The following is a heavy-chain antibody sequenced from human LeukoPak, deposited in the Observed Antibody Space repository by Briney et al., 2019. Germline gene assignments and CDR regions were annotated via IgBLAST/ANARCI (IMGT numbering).Heavy chain of an antibody. D-gene: IGHD4-23*01. CDR2: FDDSGST. CDR3: TRHSRASGGAFQY. Sequence: SETLSLTCTVSGGSMSDYYWSWIRQPPGKGLEWIGYFDDSGSTNYNPSLKSRVTITVDTSKNQLSLKLNSATAADTAVYYCTRHSRASGGAFQYWGQGTPVTVSS. J-gene: IGHJ1*01. V-gene: IGHV4-59*08. CDR1: GGSMSDYY.